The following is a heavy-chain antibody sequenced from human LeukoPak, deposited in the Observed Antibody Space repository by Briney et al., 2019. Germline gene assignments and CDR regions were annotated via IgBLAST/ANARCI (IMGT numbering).Heavy chain of an antibody. CDR1: GFTVSSKY. CDR2: IYSDGST. V-gene: IGHV3-66*01. Sequence: GSLRLSCAASGFTVSSKYMTWVRQAPGKGLEWVSVIYSDGSTYYADSVRGRFTISRDNTKNTLYLQMNSLRAEDTAVYYCARVQGSALFRWYWGQGTLVTVSS. D-gene: IGHD2-21*01. CDR3: ARVQGSALFRWY. J-gene: IGHJ4*02.